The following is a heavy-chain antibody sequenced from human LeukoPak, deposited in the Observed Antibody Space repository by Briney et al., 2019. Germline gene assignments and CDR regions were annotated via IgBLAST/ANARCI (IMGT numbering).Heavy chain of an antibody. J-gene: IGHJ4*02. V-gene: IGHV4-39*01. CDR1: GGSISSSSYY. D-gene: IGHD1-26*01. CDR3: ARQKYSGDLDY. Sequence: SETLSLTCTVSGGSISSSSYYWGWIRQPPGKGLEWIGSIYYSGSTYYNPSLKSRVTISVDTSRNQFSLKLSSVTAADTAVYYCARQKYSGDLDYWGQGTLVTVSS. CDR2: IYYSGST.